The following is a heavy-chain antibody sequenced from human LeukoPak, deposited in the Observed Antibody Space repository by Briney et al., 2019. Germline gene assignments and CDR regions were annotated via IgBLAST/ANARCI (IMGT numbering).Heavy chain of an antibody. CDR1: GFNFSTPA. CDR2: IVVGSGAT. V-gene: IGHV1-58*01. CDR3: AAELYGVYTDCCTFHI. J-gene: IGHJ3*02. Sequence: SVKVSCKTSGFNFSTPAVQWVRQARGQRLERVGWIVVGSGATNYAQSLQGRFTITRDMSTNTAYMELSSLGSEDSAVYYCAAELYGVYTDCCTFHIWGRGTTVTVS. D-gene: IGHD4-17*01.